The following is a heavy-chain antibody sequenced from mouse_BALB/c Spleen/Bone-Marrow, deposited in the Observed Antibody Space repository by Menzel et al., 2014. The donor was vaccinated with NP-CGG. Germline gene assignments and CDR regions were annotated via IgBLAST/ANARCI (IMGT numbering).Heavy chain of an antibody. CDR1: GYSITSGYY. Sequence: ESGPGLVKPSQSLSLTCSVTGYSITSGYYWNWIRQFPGNKLEWMGYISYDGSNNYNPSLKNRISITRDTSKNQFFLKLNSVTTEDTPTYYCARGYDYDYAMDYWGQGTSVTVSS. CDR2: ISYDGSN. J-gene: IGHJ4*01. D-gene: IGHD2-4*01. V-gene: IGHV3-6*02. CDR3: ARGYDYDYAMDY.